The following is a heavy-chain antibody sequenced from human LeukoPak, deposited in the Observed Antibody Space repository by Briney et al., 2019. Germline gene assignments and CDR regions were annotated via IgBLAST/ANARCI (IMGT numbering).Heavy chain of an antibody. CDR1: GYSISSGYY. Sequence: SETLSLTCTVSGYSISSGYYWGWIRQPPGKGLEWIESIYHSGSTYYNPSLKSRVTISVDTSKNQFSLKLSSVTAAGTAVYYCAREAVAAAGVGMDVWGKGTTVTVSS. J-gene: IGHJ6*03. V-gene: IGHV4-38-2*02. CDR2: IYHSGST. CDR3: AREAVAAAGVGMDV. D-gene: IGHD6-13*01.